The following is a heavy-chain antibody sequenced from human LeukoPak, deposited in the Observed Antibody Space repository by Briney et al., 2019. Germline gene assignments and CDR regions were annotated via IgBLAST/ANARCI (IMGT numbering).Heavy chain of an antibody. J-gene: IGHJ4*02. CDR2: INHSGST. Sequence: SETLSLTCAVYGGSFSGYYWSWIRQPPGKGLEWIGEINHSGSTNYNPSLKSRVTISVDTSKNQFSLKLSSVTAADTAVYYCARERTPPRTAAARRAYYFDYWGQGTLVTVSS. V-gene: IGHV4-34*01. D-gene: IGHD6-13*01. CDR1: GGSFSGYY. CDR3: ARERTPPRTAAARRAYYFDY.